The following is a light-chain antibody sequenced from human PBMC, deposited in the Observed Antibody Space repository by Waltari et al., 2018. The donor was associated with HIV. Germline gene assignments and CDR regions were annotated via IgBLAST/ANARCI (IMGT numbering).Light chain of an antibody. CDR2: EVS. V-gene: IGLV2-14*02. J-gene: IGLJ2*01. CDR3: SSYASTSTPVL. CDR1: SSDIRSFNR. Sequence: QSALTQPASVSGSPGPSITISCPGTSSDIRSFNRVSWYQQHPGKVPKLIIYEVSNRPSGISDRFSGSKSGNTASLTISGLQADDEALFYCSSYASTSTPVLFGGGTQLTVL.